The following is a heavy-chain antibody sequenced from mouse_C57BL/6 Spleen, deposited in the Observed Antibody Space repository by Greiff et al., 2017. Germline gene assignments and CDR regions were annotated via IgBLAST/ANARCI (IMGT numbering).Heavy chain of an antibody. CDR3: AKSGWDVGDFDY. D-gene: IGHD3-1*01. CDR2: IWSGGST. Sequence: QVHVKQSGPGLVQPSQSLSITCTVSGFSLTSYGVHWVRQPPGKGLEWLGVIWSGGSTDYNAAFISRLSISKDNSKSQVFFKMNSLQADDTAIYYCAKSGWDVGDFDYWGQGTTLTVSS. J-gene: IGHJ2*01. V-gene: IGHV2-4*01. CDR1: GFSLTSYG.